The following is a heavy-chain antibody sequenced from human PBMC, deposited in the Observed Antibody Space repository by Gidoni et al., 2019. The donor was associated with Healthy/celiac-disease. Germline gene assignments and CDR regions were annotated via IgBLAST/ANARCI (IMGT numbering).Heavy chain of an antibody. CDR2: IHPGDSDT. CDR3: ARLPAAKPKDYYYYYGMDV. CDR1: GYSFTSYW. Sequence: EVQMVQSGAEGKKPGESLTISCKGSGYSFTSYWSGWVRQMPGKGLEWMGIIHPGDSDTRYSPSSQGQVTISADKSISTAYLQCSSLKASDTAMYYCARLPAAKPKDYYYYYGMDVWGQGTTVTVSS. J-gene: IGHJ6*02. D-gene: IGHD6-25*01. V-gene: IGHV5-51*01.